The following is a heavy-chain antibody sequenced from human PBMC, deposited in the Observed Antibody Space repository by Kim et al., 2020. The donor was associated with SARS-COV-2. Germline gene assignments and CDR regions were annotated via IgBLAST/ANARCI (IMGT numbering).Heavy chain of an antibody. V-gene: IGHV3-33*01. CDR1: GFTFSSYG. CDR3: VRDTATLDNGFDY. Sequence: GGSLRLSCAASGFTFSSYGMHWVRQAPGKGLEWLAVIVNDGSRKSHADSVKGRFTISRDNSKNTLYLQMNSLRAEDTALYYCVRDTATLDNGFDYWGQGILVIVSS. CDR2: IVNDGSRK. J-gene: IGHJ4*02. D-gene: IGHD1-1*01.